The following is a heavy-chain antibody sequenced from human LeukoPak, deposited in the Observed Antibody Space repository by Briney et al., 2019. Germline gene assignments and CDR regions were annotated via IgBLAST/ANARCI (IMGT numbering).Heavy chain of an antibody. CDR2: IKSKTVGGTT. Sequence: PGGSLRLSCAASGFTFSNAWMSWVRQAPGKGREWVGRIKSKTVGGTTAYAAPVKGRFTISRDDSNNTLYLQMNSLKTEDTAVYYCTTDHPYDILTGPHIDYWGQGTLVTVSS. V-gene: IGHV3-15*01. CDR3: TTDHPYDILTGPHIDY. D-gene: IGHD3-9*01. J-gene: IGHJ4*02. CDR1: GFTFSNAW.